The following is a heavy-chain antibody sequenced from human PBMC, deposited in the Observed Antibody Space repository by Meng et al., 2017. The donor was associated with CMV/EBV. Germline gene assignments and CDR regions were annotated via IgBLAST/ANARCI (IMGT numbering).Heavy chain of an antibody. CDR3: ARDLGYGDYVGYFDY. CDR2: ISYDGSNK. V-gene: IGHV3-30-3*01. Sequence: GGSLRLPCAASGFTFSSYAMHWVRQAPGKGLEWVAVISYDGSNKYYADSVKGRFTISRDNSKNTLYLQMNSLRAEDTAVYYCARDLGYGDYVGYFDYWGQGTLVTVSS. J-gene: IGHJ4*02. D-gene: IGHD4-17*01. CDR1: GFTFSSYA.